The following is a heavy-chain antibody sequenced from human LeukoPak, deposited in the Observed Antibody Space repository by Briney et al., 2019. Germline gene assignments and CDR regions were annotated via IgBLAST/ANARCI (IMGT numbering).Heavy chain of an antibody. Sequence: GGSLRLSCAASGFTFDDYAMHWVRQAPGKGLEWVSGISWNSGSIGYADSVKGRFTITRDNAKISLYLQMSSLRVEDTAVYYCARKGSQWDFLVDLCGQGTLVTVSS. CDR3: ARKGSQWDFLVDL. J-gene: IGHJ4*02. V-gene: IGHV3-9*01. CDR1: GFTFDDYA. D-gene: IGHD2/OR15-2a*01. CDR2: ISWNSGSI.